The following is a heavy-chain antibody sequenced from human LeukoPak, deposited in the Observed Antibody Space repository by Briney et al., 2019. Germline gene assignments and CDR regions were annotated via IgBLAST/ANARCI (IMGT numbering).Heavy chain of an antibody. CDR2: MTNSRSY. Sequence: SGGSLRLSCTVSGFTLSTYSLNWVRRAPGKGLEWVSLMTNSRSYYADSVKGRFTISRDNAKNSLYLQMNSLRAEDMALYYCAKGIVPAAIDPCMDYWGQGTLVTVSS. V-gene: IGHV3-21*04. J-gene: IGHJ4*02. D-gene: IGHD2-2*02. CDR3: AKGIVPAAIDPCMDY. CDR1: GFTLSTYS.